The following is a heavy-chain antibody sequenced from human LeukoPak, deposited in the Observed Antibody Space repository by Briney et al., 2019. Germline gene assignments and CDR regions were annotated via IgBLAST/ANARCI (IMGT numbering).Heavy chain of an antibody. V-gene: IGHV4-39*01. D-gene: IGHD3-9*01. CDR3: ARHDLLRYFDWFDP. Sequence: SQTLSLTCTVSGGSISSSSYYWGWIRQPPGKGLEWIGSIYYSGSTYYNPSLKSRVTISVDTSKNQFSLKLSSVTAADTAVYYCARHDLLRYFDWFDPWGQGTLVTVSS. CDR1: GGSISSSSYY. J-gene: IGHJ5*02. CDR2: IYYSGST.